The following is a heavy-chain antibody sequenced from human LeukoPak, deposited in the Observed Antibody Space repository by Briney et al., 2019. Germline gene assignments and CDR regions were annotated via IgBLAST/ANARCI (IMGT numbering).Heavy chain of an antibody. CDR3: ARDLGSSGWYYGY. CDR2: ISYDGSNK. D-gene: IGHD6-19*01. Sequence: GGSLRLSCAASGFTFSSYAMPWVRQAPGKGLEWVAVISYDGSNKYYADSVKGRFTISRDNAKNSLYLQMNSLRAEDTAVYYCARDLGSSGWYYGYWGQGTLVTVSS. V-gene: IGHV3-30-3*01. CDR1: GFTFSSYA. J-gene: IGHJ4*02.